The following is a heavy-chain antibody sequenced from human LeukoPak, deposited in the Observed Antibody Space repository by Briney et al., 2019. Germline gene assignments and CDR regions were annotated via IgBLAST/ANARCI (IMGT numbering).Heavy chain of an antibody. Sequence: GGSLRLSCAASGFTFSSYWMSWVRQAPGKGLEWVANIKQDGSEKYYVDSVKGRFTISRDNAKNSLYLQMNSLRAEDTAVYYCARQYSSSWYYFDYWGQGTLVTVPS. J-gene: IGHJ4*02. D-gene: IGHD6-13*01. V-gene: IGHV3-7*01. CDR2: IKQDGSEK. CDR1: GFTFSSYW. CDR3: ARQYSSSWYYFDY.